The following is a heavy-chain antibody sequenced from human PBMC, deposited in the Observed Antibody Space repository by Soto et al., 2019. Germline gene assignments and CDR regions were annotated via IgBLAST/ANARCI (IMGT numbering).Heavy chain of an antibody. J-gene: IGHJ4*02. V-gene: IGHV4-59*08. CDR3: ARFTVTTFSRSYYFDY. CDR1: GGSISSYY. CDR2: IYYSGST. D-gene: IGHD4-17*01. Sequence: QVQLQESGPGLVKPSETLSLTCTVSGGSISSYYWSWIRQPPGKGLEWIGYIYYSGSTNYNPSLKSRVTISVDTSKNQFSLKLSSVTAADTAVYYCARFTVTTFSRSYYFDYWGQGTLVTVSS.